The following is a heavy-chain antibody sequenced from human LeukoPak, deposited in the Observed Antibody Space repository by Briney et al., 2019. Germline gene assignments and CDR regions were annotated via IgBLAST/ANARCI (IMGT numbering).Heavy chain of an antibody. CDR1: GDSMSSSW. CDR2: IYHSGTPT. J-gene: IGHJ4*02. V-gene: IGHV4-59*01. Sequence: SETLSLTCTVSGDSMSSSWWAWIRRPPGKGLEWIGYIYHSGTPTSYNPSLKSRVTIAIDTSRNQFSLKLSSVTAADTAVYYCARDSRGGGPDFDYWGQGILVTVSS. D-gene: IGHD3-16*01. CDR3: ARDSRGGGPDFDY.